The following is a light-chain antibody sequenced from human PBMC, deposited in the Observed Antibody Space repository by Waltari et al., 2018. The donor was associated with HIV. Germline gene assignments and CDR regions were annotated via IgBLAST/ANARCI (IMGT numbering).Light chain of an antibody. CDR3: MQSLHLLYT. CDR1: QSLKHTDGKTY. CDR2: EVS. J-gene: IGKJ2*01. Sequence: DIVMTQTPPSLSVTPGQPASFSCNSSQSLKHTDGKTYLYLYLQRPGQSPQVRIYEVSKRYAGVPDRFSGSGSGTHFTLKIARVEAEDVGSYYCMQSLHLLYTFGQGTKLEIK. V-gene: IGKV2D-29*02.